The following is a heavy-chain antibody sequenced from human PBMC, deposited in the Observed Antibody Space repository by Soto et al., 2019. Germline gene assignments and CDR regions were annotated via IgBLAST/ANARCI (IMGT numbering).Heavy chain of an antibody. Sequence: QVQLVQSGAEVKQPGASVKVSCKASGYTFRYDDIIWVRQATGQGLEWMGWMNPNSGNTGYAQKFQGRITMTRNTSISTAYMEMNRLTSEDTAVYYCARVGAWALRNLDYWGQGTRVTVSS. CDR1: GYTFRYDD. J-gene: IGHJ4*02. CDR2: MNPNSGNT. CDR3: ARVGAWALRNLDY. D-gene: IGHD3-16*01. V-gene: IGHV1-8*01.